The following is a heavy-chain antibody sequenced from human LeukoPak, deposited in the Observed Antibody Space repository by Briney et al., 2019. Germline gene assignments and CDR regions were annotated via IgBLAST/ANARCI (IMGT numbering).Heavy chain of an antibody. CDR1: GGTFSSYA. Sequence: SMKVSCKASGGTFSSYAISWVRQAPGQGLEWMGRIIPILGIANYAQKFQGRVTITADKSTSTAYMELSSLRSEDTAVYYCAVGDYGDSNRGDYWGQGTLVTVSS. D-gene: IGHD4-17*01. J-gene: IGHJ4*02. CDR3: AVGDYGDSNRGDY. V-gene: IGHV1-69*04. CDR2: IIPILGIA.